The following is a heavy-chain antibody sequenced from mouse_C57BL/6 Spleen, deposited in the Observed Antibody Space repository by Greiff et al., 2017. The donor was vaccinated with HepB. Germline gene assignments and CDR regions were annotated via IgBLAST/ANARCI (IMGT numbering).Heavy chain of an antibody. D-gene: IGHD1-1*01. V-gene: IGHV1-18*01. CDR3: ARRYYGSSWFAY. Sequence: VQLQQSGPELVKPGASVKIPCKASGYTFTDYNMDWVKQSHGKSLEWIGDINPNNGGTIYNQKFKGKATLTVDKSSSTAYMELRSLASDDTAVYYCARRYYGSSWFAYWGQGTLVTVSA. J-gene: IGHJ3*01. CDR2: INPNNGGT. CDR1: GYTFTDYN.